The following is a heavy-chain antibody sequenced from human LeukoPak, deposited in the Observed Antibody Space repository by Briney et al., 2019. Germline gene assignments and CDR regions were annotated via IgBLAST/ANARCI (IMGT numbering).Heavy chain of an antibody. CDR1: GFTFSSYW. V-gene: IGHV3-7*01. CDR2: IKQDGSEK. D-gene: IGHD6-13*01. J-gene: IGHJ4*02. Sequence: GGSLRLSCAASGFTFSSYWMTWVRQAPGKGLEWVANIKQDGSEKYYVDSVKGRFTISRDNAKNSLYLQMNSLRAEDTAVYYCARDLGKMRPGIAAAEGDYWGQGTLVTVSS. CDR3: ARDLGKMRPGIAAAEGDY.